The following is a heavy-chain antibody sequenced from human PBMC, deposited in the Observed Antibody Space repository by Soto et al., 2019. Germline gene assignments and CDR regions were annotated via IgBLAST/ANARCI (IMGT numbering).Heavy chain of an antibody. CDR3: AREADPLFCSGSTCYGGWFDP. Sequence: PSETLSLTCTVSGASSNPYYWSWIRQPPGKGLEWIGYIYDSGDTYYNPSLKSRLTISLDTSKKQFSLKLRSVTATDTAVYYCAREADPLFCSGSTCYGGWFDPWGQVTQVTVSS. V-gene: IGHV4-59*01. CDR2: IYDSGDT. D-gene: IGHD3-3*01. J-gene: IGHJ5*02. CDR1: GASSNPYY.